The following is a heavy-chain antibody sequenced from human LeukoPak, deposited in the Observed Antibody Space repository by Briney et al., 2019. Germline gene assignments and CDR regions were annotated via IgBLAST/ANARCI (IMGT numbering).Heavy chain of an antibody. CDR1: GFSFSTYA. D-gene: IGHD2-21*02. J-gene: IGHJ3*02. V-gene: IGHV3-30*04. CDR3: TNLVVVTARGAFDI. Sequence: GRSLRLSCAASGFSFSTYAMHWVRQAPGKGLEWVAAISYDGPNKRYADSVKGRFTISRDNAKKSLYLQMNSLRAEDTALYYCTNLVVVTARGAFDIWGQGTMVTVSS. CDR2: ISYDGPNK.